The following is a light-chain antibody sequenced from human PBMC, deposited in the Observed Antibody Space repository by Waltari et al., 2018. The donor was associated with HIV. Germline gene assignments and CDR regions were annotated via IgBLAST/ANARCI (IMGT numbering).Light chain of an antibody. CDR1: PSLAHSAGNTY. Sequence: DVVMTQSPLSLPVTLGQPASITCKSSPSLAHSAGNTYLNWFQQRPGQSPKRLIYKVSNRDSGVPDRFSGSGSGTDFTLKISRVEADDVGVYYCMQGTYWPLTFGGGTKVEIK. CDR2: KVS. CDR3: MQGTYWPLT. J-gene: IGKJ4*01. V-gene: IGKV2-30*02.